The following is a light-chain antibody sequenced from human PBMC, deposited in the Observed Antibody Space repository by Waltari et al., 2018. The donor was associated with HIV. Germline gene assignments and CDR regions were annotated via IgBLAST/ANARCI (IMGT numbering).Light chain of an antibody. CDR3: AAWDDSLNGWV. CDR1: RSTIGSNT. V-gene: IGLV1-44*01. J-gene: IGLJ3*02. CDR2: SNN. Sequence: QSVLTQPPSASGTPGPRVTIPCSGSRSTIGSNTVSWYQQLPGTAPKLFIYSNNQRPAGVPDRLSGSKAGTSASLAISGLQSEDEADYYCAAWDDSLNGWVFGGGTKLTVV.